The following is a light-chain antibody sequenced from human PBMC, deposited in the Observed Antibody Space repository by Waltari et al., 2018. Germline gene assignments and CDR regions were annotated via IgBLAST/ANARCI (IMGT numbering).Light chain of an antibody. J-gene: IGLJ7*01. Sequence: QSVLTQPPSVSGDPGQRVTISCTGSSSNIGTYYVYWYQQFPGTAPKLLIYDNDKRPSGISDRFSGSKSGTSASLTITGLQSGDEADYYCGTWDSSLSGIFGGGTRLTVL. CDR3: GTWDSSLSGI. CDR1: SSNIGTYY. CDR2: DND. V-gene: IGLV1-51*01.